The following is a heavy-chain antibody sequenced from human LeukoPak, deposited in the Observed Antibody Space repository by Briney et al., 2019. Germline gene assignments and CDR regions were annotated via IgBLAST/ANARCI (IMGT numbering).Heavy chain of an antibody. CDR2: IKSKADGGTT. CDR1: GFTFGDYA. J-gene: IGHJ5*02. CDR3: TRAPYLYCSSTSCYSWFDP. V-gene: IGHV3-49*04. Sequence: GGSLRLSCTASGFTFGDYAKSWVRQAPGKGQEWVGFIKSKADGGTTEYAASVEGRFTISRDDSESIACLQMNSLKTEDTAVYYCTRAPYLYCSSTSCYSWFDPWGQGTLVTVSS. D-gene: IGHD2-2*02.